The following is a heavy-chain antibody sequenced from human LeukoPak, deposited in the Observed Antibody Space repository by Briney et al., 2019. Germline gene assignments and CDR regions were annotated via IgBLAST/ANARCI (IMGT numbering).Heavy chain of an antibody. J-gene: IGHJ4*02. CDR3: ARRLWYGGNSHSDY. D-gene: IGHD4-23*01. V-gene: IGHV1-18*01. CDR1: GYTFTSYG. CDR2: ISAYNGNT. Sequence: RASVKVSCKASGYTFTSYGISWVRQAPGQGLEWMGWISAYNGNTNYAQRLQGRVTMTADTSTSTAYMELRSLRSDDTAVYYCARRLWYGGNSHSDYWGQGTLVTVSS.